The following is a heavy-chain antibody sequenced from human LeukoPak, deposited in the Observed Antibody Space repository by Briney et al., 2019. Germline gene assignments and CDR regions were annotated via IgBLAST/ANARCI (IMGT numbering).Heavy chain of an antibody. CDR2: ISSSSSYI. V-gene: IGHV3-11*06. J-gene: IGHJ4*02. CDR1: RFTFSDYY. CDR3: ARATNPRYGGNSFDY. D-gene: IGHD4-23*01. Sequence: GGSLRLSCAASRFTFSDYYMSWIRQAPGKGLEWVSSISSSSSYIYYADSVKGRFTISRDNAKNSLYLQMNSLRAEDTAVYYCARATNPRYGGNSFDYWGQGTLVTVSS.